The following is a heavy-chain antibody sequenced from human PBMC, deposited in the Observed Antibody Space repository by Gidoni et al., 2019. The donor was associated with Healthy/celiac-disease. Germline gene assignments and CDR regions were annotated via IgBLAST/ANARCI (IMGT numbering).Heavy chain of an antibody. V-gene: IGHV3-33*01. CDR3: ARGGGLFYYGMDV. Sequence: QVQLEESGGGVVQPGRSLRLSCAASGLTFTSYGMHWVRQAPGKGLEWVAVIWYDGSNKYYGDSVKGRFTISRDNSKNTLYLQMNSLRAEDTAVYYCARGGGLFYYGMDVWGQGTTVTVSS. J-gene: IGHJ6*02. CDR1: GLTFTSYG. CDR2: IWYDGSNK.